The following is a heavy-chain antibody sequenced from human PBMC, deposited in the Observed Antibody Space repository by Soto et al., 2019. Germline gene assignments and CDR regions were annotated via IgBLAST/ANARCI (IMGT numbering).Heavy chain of an antibody. CDR1: GFTFSSYG. J-gene: IGHJ3*02. D-gene: IGHD4-17*01. V-gene: IGHV3-30*03. CDR2: ISYDGSNK. Sequence: GGSLRLSCAASGFTFSSYGMHWVRQAPGKGLEWVAVISYDGSNKYYADSVKGRFTISRDNSKNTLYLQMNSLRAEDTAVYYCATGYGALGQNYAFDIWGQGTMVTVSS. CDR3: ATGYGALGQNYAFDI.